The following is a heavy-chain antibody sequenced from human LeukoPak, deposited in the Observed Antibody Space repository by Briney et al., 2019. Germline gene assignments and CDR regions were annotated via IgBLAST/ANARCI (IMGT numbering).Heavy chain of an antibody. D-gene: IGHD2-15*01. CDR2: ITASGDRT. J-gene: IGHJ4*02. CDR3: ARRDIVVVVSASDY. CDR1: GFTFSDYV. Sequence: GGSLRLSCAASGFTFSDYVMIWVSQAPGKGLEWVSGITASGDRTFYGDSVRGRFTMSRDNSKNTVYLQMNSLRVDDTAVYYCARRDIVVVVSASDYWGQGTLVTVSS. V-gene: IGHV3-23*01.